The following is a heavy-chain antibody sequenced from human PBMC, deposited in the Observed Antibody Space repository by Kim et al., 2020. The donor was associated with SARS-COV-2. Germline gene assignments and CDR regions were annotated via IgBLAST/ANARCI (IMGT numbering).Heavy chain of an antibody. CDR2: TSDDGSRK. D-gene: IGHD1-26*01. CDR3: AKVGRGIMGGYFEY. CDR1: GFRFNNYG. Sequence: GGSLRLSCVASGFRFNNYGMHWVRQAPGTGLQWVAATSDDGSRKYYMDSVKGRFSISRDNSKNTLYLEMNSLRVDDTAVYYCAKVGRGIMGGYFEYWGQGTLVTVSS. J-gene: IGHJ4*02. V-gene: IGHV3-30*18.